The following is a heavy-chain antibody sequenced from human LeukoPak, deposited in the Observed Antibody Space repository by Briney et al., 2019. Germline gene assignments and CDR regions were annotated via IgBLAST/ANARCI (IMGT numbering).Heavy chain of an antibody. J-gene: IGHJ4*02. CDR2: ISSSSCI. CDR3: ARAKRYYDSSGSSSYYFDY. D-gene: IGHD3-22*01. V-gene: IGHV3-21*01. CDR1: GFTFSSYS. Sequence: PGGSLRLSCAASGFTFSSYSMNWVRQAPGKGLEWVSSISSSSCIYYADSVKGRFTISRDNAKNSLYLQMNSLRAEDTAVYYCARAKRYYDSSGSSSYYFDYWGQGTLVTVSS.